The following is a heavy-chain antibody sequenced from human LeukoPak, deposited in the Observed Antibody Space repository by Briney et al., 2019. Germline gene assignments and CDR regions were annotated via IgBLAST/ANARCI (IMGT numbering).Heavy chain of an antibody. CDR2: IYHSGST. CDR3: ARGRDFWSGYYRVYYFDY. CDR1: GDSIISGYY. J-gene: IGHJ4*02. V-gene: IGHV4-38-2*01. D-gene: IGHD3-3*01. Sequence: SETLSLTCAVSGDSIISGYYWGWIRQPPGKGLEWIGSIYHSGSTYYNPSLKSRVTISVDTSKNQFSLKLSSVTAADTAVYYCARGRDFWSGYYRVYYFDYWGQGTLVTVSS.